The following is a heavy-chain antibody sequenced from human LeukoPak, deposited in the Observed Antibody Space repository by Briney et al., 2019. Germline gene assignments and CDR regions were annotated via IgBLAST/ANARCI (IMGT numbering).Heavy chain of an antibody. J-gene: IGHJ1*01. CDR1: GFTFSDYW. CDR2: IKSDGSRI. Sequence: QPGGSLRLSCAASGFTFSDYWMDWVRQAPGKGLVWVSRIKSDGSRITYADSVRGRFTISRDNAKNTLYLQMNSLRAEDTAVYYCAFLPPGHWGQGTLVTVSS. D-gene: IGHD3-3*01. V-gene: IGHV3-74*01. CDR3: AFLPPGH.